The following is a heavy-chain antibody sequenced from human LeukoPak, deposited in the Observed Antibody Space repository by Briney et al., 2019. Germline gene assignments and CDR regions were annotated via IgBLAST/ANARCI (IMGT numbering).Heavy chain of an antibody. J-gene: IGHJ5*02. CDR2: IYYSGST. Sequence: SQTLSLTCTVSGGSISSGGYYWGWIRQHPGKGLEWIGYIYYSGSTYYHPSLKSRVTISVDTSKNQPSLKLSSVTAADTAVYYCARWGVVVPAAKSGCFDPWGQGTLVTVPS. CDR1: GGSISSGGYY. CDR3: ARWGVVVPAAKSGCFDP. D-gene: IGHD2-2*01. V-gene: IGHV4-31*03.